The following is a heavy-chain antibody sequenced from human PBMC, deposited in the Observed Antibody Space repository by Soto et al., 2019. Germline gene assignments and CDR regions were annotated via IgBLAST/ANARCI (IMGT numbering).Heavy chain of an antibody. CDR3: VQSRCGGDCLQSYSSHSYYGLDV. V-gene: IGHV2-5*02. Sequence: QITLKESGPTLVKPTQTLTLTCTFSGFSLSTTGVGVGWIRQPPGKALEWLALIYWDDDKRYNPSLKSRLTLTNDTSKNQXXLXMXXMDPVDTATYYCVQSRCGGDCLQSYSSHSYYGLDVWGQGTTVTVSS. CDR1: GFSLSTTGVG. CDR2: IYWDDDK. D-gene: IGHD2-21*01. J-gene: IGHJ6*02.